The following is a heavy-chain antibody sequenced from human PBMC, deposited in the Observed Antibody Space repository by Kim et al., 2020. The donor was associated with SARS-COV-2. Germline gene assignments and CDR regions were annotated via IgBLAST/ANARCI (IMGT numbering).Heavy chain of an antibody. D-gene: IGHD3-10*01. CDR2: NGNT. Sequence: NGNTDYTPPPKRRVTITVDTSKNQFSLKLSSVTAADTAVYYCAREREFGYWGQGTLVTVSS. CDR3: AREREFGY. V-gene: IGHV4-59*01. J-gene: IGHJ4*02.